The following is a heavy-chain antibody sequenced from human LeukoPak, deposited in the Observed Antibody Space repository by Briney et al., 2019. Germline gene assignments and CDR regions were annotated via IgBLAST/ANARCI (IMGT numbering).Heavy chain of an antibody. D-gene: IGHD2-15*01. V-gene: IGHV4-38-2*02. CDR2: IYHSGST. CDR3: ARGTVVPASSSVNWFDP. J-gene: IGHJ5*02. Sequence: SETLSLTCTVSGYSISSGYYWGWIRPPPGKGLEWIGSIYHSGSTYYNPSLKSRVTISVDTSKNQFSLKLSSVTAADTAVYYCARGTVVPASSSVNWFDPWGQGTLVTVSS. CDR1: GYSISSGYY.